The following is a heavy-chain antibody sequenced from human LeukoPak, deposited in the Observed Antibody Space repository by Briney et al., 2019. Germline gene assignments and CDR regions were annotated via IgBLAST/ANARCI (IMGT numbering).Heavy chain of an antibody. CDR2: ISISGST. CDR3: TRDGRRGTNGDAFDI. D-gene: IGHD1-26*01. J-gene: IGHJ3*02. V-gene: IGHV4-61*02. CDR1: GGSISSGNYF. Sequence: SETLSLTCTVSGGSISSGNYFWRWIRQPAGKGLEWIGRISISGSTNYNPSLKSRVTISIDTSKNHFSLNLSSMTAADTALYYCTRDGRRGTNGDAFDIWGQGTMVTASS.